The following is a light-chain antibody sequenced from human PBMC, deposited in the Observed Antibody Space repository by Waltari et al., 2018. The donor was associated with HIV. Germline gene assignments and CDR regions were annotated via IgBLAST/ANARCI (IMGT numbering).Light chain of an antibody. CDR3: QQADSFPHT. V-gene: IGKV1-12*01. Sequence: EIQMAQSPSSVTGSVGDRVTITCRTSQIIGSSLAWYQIQPGEAPKLLIFGASRLENGVPPRFVGSGSGTEFALTISSLQTEDSATYYCQQADSFPHTFGGGTKVEV. CDR1: QIIGSS. CDR2: GAS. J-gene: IGKJ4*01.